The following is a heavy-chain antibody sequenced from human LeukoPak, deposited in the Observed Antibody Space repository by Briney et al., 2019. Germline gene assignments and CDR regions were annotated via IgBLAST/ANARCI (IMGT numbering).Heavy chain of an antibody. CDR3: ARVVDCSSTSCYLFPAGFDP. CDR2: IYYSGST. D-gene: IGHD2-2*01. CDR1: GGSISSYY. V-gene: IGHV4-59*01. Sequence: SETLSLTCTVSGGSISSYYWSWIRQPPGKGLEWIGYIYYSGSTNYNPSLKSRVTISVDTYKNQFSLKLSSVTAADTAVYYCARVVDCSSTSCYLFPAGFDPWGQGTLVTVSS. J-gene: IGHJ5*02.